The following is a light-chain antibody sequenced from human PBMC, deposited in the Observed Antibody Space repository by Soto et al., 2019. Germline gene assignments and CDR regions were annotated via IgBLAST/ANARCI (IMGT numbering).Light chain of an antibody. CDR2: DAS. CDR3: QQYDNLLPIT. Sequence: IQMTQSPSSLSASVGDRVNITCQASQDIAKNLNWYQQKPGKAPKLLIYDASSLQTGVPSRFSGSGSATHFTFTISSLQSEDIATYYCQQYDNLLPITFGQGTRLEIK. J-gene: IGKJ5*01. V-gene: IGKV1-33*01. CDR1: QDIAKN.